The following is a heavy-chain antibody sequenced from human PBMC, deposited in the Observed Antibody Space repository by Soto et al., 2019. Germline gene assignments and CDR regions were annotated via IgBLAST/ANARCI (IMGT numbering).Heavy chain of an antibody. J-gene: IGHJ6*02. CDR1: GGSFSGYY. CDR2: INHSGST. V-gene: IGHV4-34*01. D-gene: IGHD1-26*01. CDR3: ARKLWEDSYYYGMDV. Sequence: SETLSLTCAVYGGSFSGYYWSWIRQPPGKGLEWIGEINHSGSTNYNPSLKSRVTISVDTSKNQFSLKLSSVTAADTAVYYCARKLWEDSYYYGMDVWGQGTTVTVSS.